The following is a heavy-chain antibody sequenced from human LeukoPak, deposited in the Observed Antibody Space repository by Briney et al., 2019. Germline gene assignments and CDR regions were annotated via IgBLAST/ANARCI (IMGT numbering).Heavy chain of an antibody. CDR2: INSYGIIT. CDR3: ARVRATFSPHFDN. Sequence: GGSLRLSCAASGVTFSSYWMHWVRQAPGKGLMWASRINSYGIITNYADSVQGRFTISRDNAKHTLYLQMRSLSAEDTAVYYCARVRATFSPHFDNWGQGTLVTVSS. CDR1: GVTFSSYW. J-gene: IGHJ4*02. D-gene: IGHD5-12*01. V-gene: IGHV3-74*01.